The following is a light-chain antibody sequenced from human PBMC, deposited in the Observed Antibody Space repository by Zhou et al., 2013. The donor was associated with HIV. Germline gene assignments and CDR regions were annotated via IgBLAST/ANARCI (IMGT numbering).Light chain of an antibody. Sequence: DIVLTQSPGTLSLSPGETATLSCSAAQSIPGTSLAWYQQKPGQPPRLLVYGASTRATGIPDRFSGSGSGTDFTLTISRLEPEDFAVYYCQHYGDTVFTFGGGTKVEIQ. J-gene: IGKJ4*01. CDR1: QSIPGTS. CDR2: GAS. CDR3: QHYGDTVFT. V-gene: IGKV3-20*01.